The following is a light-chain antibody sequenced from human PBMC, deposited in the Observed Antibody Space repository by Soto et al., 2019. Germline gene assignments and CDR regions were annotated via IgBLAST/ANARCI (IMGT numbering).Light chain of an antibody. V-gene: IGKV3-20*01. J-gene: IGKJ1*01. CDR2: GAS. CDR3: QQYGSSTT. CDR1: QSVSSSY. Sequence: EIVLPQSPGTLSLYPGERATLSCRASQSVSSSYLAWYQQKPGQAPRLLIYGASSRATGIPDRFSGSGSGTDFTLTISRLEPEDFAVYYCQQYGSSTTFGQGTKVDIK.